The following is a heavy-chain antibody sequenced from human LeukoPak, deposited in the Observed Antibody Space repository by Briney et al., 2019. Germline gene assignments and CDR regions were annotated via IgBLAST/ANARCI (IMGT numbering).Heavy chain of an antibody. CDR3: ARGSGSVDAFDV. Sequence: GGSLRLSCAGSGFTFSDYYMSWIRQAPGKGLEWVSYISTGGGTIYYADSVKGRLTISGDNAKNSLYLQMNGLRAEDSAVYYCARGSGSVDAFDVWGQGTMVSISS. J-gene: IGHJ3*01. D-gene: IGHD1-26*01. V-gene: IGHV3-11*04. CDR2: ISTGGGTI. CDR1: GFTFSDYY.